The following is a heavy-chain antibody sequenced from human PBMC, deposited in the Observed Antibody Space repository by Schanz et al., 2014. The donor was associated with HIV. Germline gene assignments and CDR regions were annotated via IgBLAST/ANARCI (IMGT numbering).Heavy chain of an antibody. CDR1: GFNFFTYD. Sequence: EVQVVESGGGLAQPGRSLRLSCVASGFNFFTYDMHWVRQGAGKGLEWISGVGPTGDTYYSGSVKGQFTISRENAKNSVYLQMNGLRAGDTAVYFCARYSADSLEMWGQGTMVTVSS. CDR2: VGPTGDT. V-gene: IGHV3-13*01. D-gene: IGHD2-2*01. CDR3: ARYSADSLEM. J-gene: IGHJ3*02.